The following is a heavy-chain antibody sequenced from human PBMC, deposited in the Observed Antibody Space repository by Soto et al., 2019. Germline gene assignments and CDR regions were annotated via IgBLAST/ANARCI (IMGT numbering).Heavy chain of an antibody. V-gene: IGHV3-53*01. CDR1: GFNVNSSY. D-gene: IGHD4-17*01. CDR3: ARQFPSDNYGNRLGP. CDR2: ISSGGTT. Sequence: EVQVVESGGGLIQPGGSLRLSCAASGFNVNSSYMTWIRQAPGKGLQWVADISSGGTTKYADSVRGRFSISRDMSKNTLYLQMNSLRVEDTAIYSCARQFPSDNYGNRLGPLGQGALVTVSA. J-gene: IGHJ5*02.